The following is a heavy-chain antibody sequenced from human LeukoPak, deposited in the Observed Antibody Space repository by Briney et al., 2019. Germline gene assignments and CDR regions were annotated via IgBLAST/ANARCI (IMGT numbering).Heavy chain of an antibody. Sequence: SETLSLTCAVYGGSFSGYYWSWIRQPPGKGLEWIGEINHSGSTNYNPSLKSRVTISVDTSKNQFSLKLSSVTAADTAVYYCARRGGYSSSQPFDYWGQGTLVTVSS. CDR3: ARRGGYSSSQPFDY. D-gene: IGHD6-13*01. J-gene: IGHJ4*02. CDR2: INHSGST. CDR1: GGSFSGYY. V-gene: IGHV4-34*01.